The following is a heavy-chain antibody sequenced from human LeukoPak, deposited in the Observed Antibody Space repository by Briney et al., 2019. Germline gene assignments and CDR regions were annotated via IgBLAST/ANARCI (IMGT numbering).Heavy chain of an antibody. V-gene: IGHV4-38-2*02. CDR3: ARDTAMDWYYYYGMDV. CDR1: GYSISSGYY. D-gene: IGHD5-18*01. J-gene: IGHJ6*02. Sequence: SETLSLTCTVSGYSISSGYYWGWIRQPPGKGLEWIGSIYHSGSTYYNPSLKSRVTISVDTSKNQFSLKLSSVTAADTAVYYCARDTAMDWYYYYGMDVWGQGTTVTVSS. CDR2: IYHSGST.